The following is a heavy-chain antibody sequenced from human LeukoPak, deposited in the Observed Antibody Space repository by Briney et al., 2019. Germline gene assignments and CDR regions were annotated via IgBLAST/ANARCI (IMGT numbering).Heavy chain of an antibody. Sequence: PCGPVKVSCKASGYTFTSYDINWVRQATGQGLEWMGWMNPNSGNAGYAQKFQGRVTMTRNTSISTAYMELSSLRSGDTAVYYCARASAYSSSHYWGQGTLVTVSS. J-gene: IGHJ4*02. CDR1: GYTFTSYD. V-gene: IGHV1-8*01. D-gene: IGHD6-6*01. CDR3: ARASAYSSSHY. CDR2: MNPNSGNA.